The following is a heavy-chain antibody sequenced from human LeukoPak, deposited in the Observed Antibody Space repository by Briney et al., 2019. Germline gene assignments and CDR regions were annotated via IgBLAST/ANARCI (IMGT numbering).Heavy chain of an antibody. CDR1: GYTFTSYY. Sequence: PAASVKVSCKASGYTFTSYYLHWVRQAPGQGLEWIGIINPSGGSASYAQKFQGRVTMTRDTSTSTVYLELSSLRSGDTAVYYCARATQSWFDPWGQGTLVTVSS. CDR2: INPSGGSA. CDR3: ARATQSWFDP. V-gene: IGHV1-46*01. J-gene: IGHJ5*02.